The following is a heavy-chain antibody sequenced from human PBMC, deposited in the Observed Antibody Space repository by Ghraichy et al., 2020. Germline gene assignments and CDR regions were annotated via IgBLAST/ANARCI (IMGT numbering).Heavy chain of an antibody. CDR3: ARRGEQQLAH. J-gene: IGHJ4*02. CDR1: GGSFSGYY. D-gene: IGHD6-13*01. CDR2: INHSGST. V-gene: IGHV4-34*01. Sequence: SETLSLTCAVYGGSFSGYYWSWIRQPPGKGLEWIGEINHSGSTNYNPSLKSRVTISVDTSKNQFSLKLSSVTAADTAVYYCARRGEQQLAHWGQGTLVTVSS.